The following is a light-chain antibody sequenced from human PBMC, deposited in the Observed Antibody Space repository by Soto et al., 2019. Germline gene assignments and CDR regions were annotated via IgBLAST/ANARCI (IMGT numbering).Light chain of an antibody. CDR3: RPYNDSSLT. CDR2: DTS. J-gene: IGKJ4*01. Sequence: APRTLSISPGERVTLSCRASESVRTSLAWYQQKPGQAPSLLIYDTSTSAPGVPTRFSGSRAGTEFTLTLNSLQSEAFAGYYCRPYNDSSLTSGLGTKV. V-gene: IGKV3-15*01. CDR1: ESVRTS.